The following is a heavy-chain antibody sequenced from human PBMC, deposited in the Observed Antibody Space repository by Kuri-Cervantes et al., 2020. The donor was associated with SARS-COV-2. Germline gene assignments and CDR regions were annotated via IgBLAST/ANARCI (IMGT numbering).Heavy chain of an antibody. J-gene: IGHJ4*02. CDR1: GYTFTGYY. V-gene: IGHV1-46*01. D-gene: IGHD2-15*01. CDR2: INPSGSGT. Sequence: ASVKVSCKASGYTFTGYYMHWVRQAPGQGLEWMGIINPSGSGTRYPQRFQGRVTMTRDTSMSTVYMELSSLTSEDTAVYFCVVGFFGSRKWDYWGQGTLVTVSS. CDR3: VVGFFGSRKWDY.